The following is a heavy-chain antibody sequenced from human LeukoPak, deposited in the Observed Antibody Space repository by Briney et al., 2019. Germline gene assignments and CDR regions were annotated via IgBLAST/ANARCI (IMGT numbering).Heavy chain of an antibody. V-gene: IGHV3-30*04. J-gene: IGHJ3*02. CDR2: ISYDGTNK. Sequence: GGSLRLSCAASGFTFSSYAMHWVRQAPGKGLEWVAIISYDGTNKYYADSVKGRFTISRDNSKNTLFLQMNSLRAEDTAVYYCARSNYYDSRSWGFDIWGQGTMVTVSS. D-gene: IGHD3-22*01. CDR1: GFTFSSYA. CDR3: ARSNYYDSRSWGFDI.